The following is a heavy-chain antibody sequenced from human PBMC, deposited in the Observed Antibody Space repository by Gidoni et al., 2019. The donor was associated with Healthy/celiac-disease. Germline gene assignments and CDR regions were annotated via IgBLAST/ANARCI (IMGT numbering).Heavy chain of an antibody. J-gene: IGHJ4*02. CDR2: IYTSGST. CDR3: ATTGYYDFWSGYPEY. CDR1: GGSLSSGSYY. Sequence: QVQLQESGPGLVKPSQTLSLPFTVSGGSLSSGSYYWSWIRQPAGKGLEWIGRIYTSGSTNYNPSLKSRVTISVDTSKNQFSLKLSSVTAADTAVYYCATTGYYDFWSGYPEYWGQGTLVTVSS. V-gene: IGHV4-61*02. D-gene: IGHD3-3*01.